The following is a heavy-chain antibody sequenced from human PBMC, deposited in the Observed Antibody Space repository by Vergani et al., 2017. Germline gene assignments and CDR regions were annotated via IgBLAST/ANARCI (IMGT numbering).Heavy chain of an antibody. Sequence: QVQLQQWGAGLLKPSETLSLTCTVSGGSISSYYWSWIRQPPGKGLEWIGYIYYSGSTNYNPSLKSRVTISVDTSKNQFSLKLSSVTEADTAVYYCAREYSSSVGFLAYWGQGTLVTVSS. D-gene: IGHD6-6*01. CDR1: GGSISSYY. CDR2: IYYSGST. CDR3: AREYSSSVGFLAY. J-gene: IGHJ4*02. V-gene: IGHV4-59*01.